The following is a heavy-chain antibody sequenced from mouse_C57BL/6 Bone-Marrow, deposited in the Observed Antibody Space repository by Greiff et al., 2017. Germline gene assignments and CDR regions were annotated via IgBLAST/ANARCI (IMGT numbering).Heavy chain of an antibody. J-gene: IGHJ4*01. Sequence: EVKLMESGGGLVQSGRSLRLSCATSGFTFSDFYMEWVRQAPGKGLEWIAASRNKANDYTTEYSASVKGRFIVSRDTSQSILYLQMNALRAEDTAIYYYARDVDYGSSSYAMDYWGQGTSVTVSS. CDR3: ARDVDYGSSSYAMDY. CDR2: SRNKANDYTT. D-gene: IGHD1-1*01. V-gene: IGHV7-1*01. CDR1: GFTFSDFY.